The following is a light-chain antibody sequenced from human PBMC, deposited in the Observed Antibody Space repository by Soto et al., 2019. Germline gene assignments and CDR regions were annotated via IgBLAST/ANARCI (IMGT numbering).Light chain of an antibody. Sequence: QSVLTQPRSVSGSPGQSATISCTRTANDVGGHNYVSWYQQHPGEAPKLLIYDVTERPSGVPDRFSGSKSGNTASLTISGLQTEDEADYYCYSYAGTYTFVFGTGTKVTVL. CDR2: DVT. CDR1: ANDVGGHNY. J-gene: IGLJ1*01. V-gene: IGLV2-11*01. CDR3: YSYAGTYTFV.